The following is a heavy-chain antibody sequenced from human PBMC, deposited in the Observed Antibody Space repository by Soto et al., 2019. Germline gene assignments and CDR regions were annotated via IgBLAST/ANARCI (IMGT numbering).Heavy chain of an antibody. D-gene: IGHD4-17*01. V-gene: IGHV3-48*04. CDR3: ARAPGYYGDFFDF. CDR2: ISSSSST. Sequence: PGGSLILSCAASGFTFISYSMNWVRQAPGKGLEWVSYISSSSSTGYADSVKGRFTISRDSAKNSLYLQMNSLRAEDTAFYYCARAPGYYGDFFDFWGQGTLVSVSS. CDR1: GFTFISYS. J-gene: IGHJ4*02.